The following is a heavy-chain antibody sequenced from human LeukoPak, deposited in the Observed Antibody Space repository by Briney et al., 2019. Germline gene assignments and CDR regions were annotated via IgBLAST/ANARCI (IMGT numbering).Heavy chain of an antibody. D-gene: IGHD2-15*01. CDR3: AKVGYCDAGPCYFDS. V-gene: IGHV4-38-2*02. CDR2: MFHSGNT. Sequence: SQTLSLTCTVSGYFISSGYYWGWIRQSPGKGLEWIGTMFHSGNTYYNPSLNSRVTLSVDTSKNQFSLELNSVTAADTAVYYCAKVGYCDAGPCYFDSWGQGTLVTVSS. J-gene: IGHJ4*02. CDR1: GYFISSGYY.